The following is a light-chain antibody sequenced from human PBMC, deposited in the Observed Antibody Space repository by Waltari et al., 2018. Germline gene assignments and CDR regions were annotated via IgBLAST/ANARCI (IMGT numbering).Light chain of an antibody. CDR1: SSDVGGFDH. CDR2: DVS. CDR3: GSYTTISTWV. Sequence: QSALTQPASVSGSPGQSITISCTGTSSDVGGFDHVSWYQHHPGKAPKVIIYDVSKRPSAVSNRFSGSKSGNTASLIVSGRQADDEADYYCGSYTTISTWVFGGGTKLTVL. V-gene: IGLV2-14*03. J-gene: IGLJ3*02.